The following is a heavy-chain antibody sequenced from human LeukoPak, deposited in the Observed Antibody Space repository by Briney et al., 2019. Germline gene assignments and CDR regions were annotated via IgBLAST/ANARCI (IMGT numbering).Heavy chain of an antibody. J-gene: IGHJ5*02. V-gene: IGHV6-1*01. CDR1: GYSVSNNSVT. CDR2: TYYRSTWYN. D-gene: IGHD2-2*01. CDR3: ARRLTQYDCFDP. Sequence: SQTLSLTFAISGYSVSNNSVTWNWIRQSPSRGLEWLGRTYYRSTWYNDYAVSVRGRITVNPDTSKNQFSLHLNSVTPEDTAVYYCARRLTQYDCFDPWGQGILVTVSS.